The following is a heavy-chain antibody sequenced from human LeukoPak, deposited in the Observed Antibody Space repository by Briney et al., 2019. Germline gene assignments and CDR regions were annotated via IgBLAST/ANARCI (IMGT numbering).Heavy chain of an antibody. CDR3: ARAEYDPDAFDI. J-gene: IGHJ3*02. CDR1: GFTFNNYA. Sequence: PSGGSLRLSCAASGFTFNNYAMTWVRQAPGAGLEWVSGISGTGGSTYYADSVKGRFTISRDNSKNSLYLQMNSLRAEDTAVYYCARAEYDPDAFDIWGQGTMVTVSS. CDR2: ISGTGGST. D-gene: IGHD6-6*01. V-gene: IGHV3-23*01.